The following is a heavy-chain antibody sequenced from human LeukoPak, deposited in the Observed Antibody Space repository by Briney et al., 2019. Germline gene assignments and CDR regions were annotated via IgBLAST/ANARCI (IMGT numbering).Heavy chain of an antibody. Sequence: SETLSLTCAVYGGSFSGYYWSWIRQPPGKGLEWIGEINHSGSTNYNPSLKSRVTISVDTSKNQFSLKLSSVTAADTAVYYCARAFHSWYFDLWGRGTLVTVSS. CDR2: INHSGST. J-gene: IGHJ2*01. CDR1: GGSFSGYY. V-gene: IGHV4-34*01. D-gene: IGHD1-26*01. CDR3: ARAFHSWYFDL.